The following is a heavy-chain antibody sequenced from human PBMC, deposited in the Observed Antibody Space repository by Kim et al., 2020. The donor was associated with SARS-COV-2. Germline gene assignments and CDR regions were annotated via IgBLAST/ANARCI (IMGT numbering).Heavy chain of an antibody. D-gene: IGHD1-26*01. CDR3: ARGTVGATKAFDY. CDR1: GYSFSSYW. V-gene: IGHV5-51*01. J-gene: IGHJ4*02. Sequence: GESLKISCKGSGYSFSSYWIAWVRQMPGKGLEWMGIIYPGDSDTRYSPSFQGQVTISADKSISTAYLQWSSLRASDTAIYYCARGTVGATKAFDYWGQGTLVTVSS. CDR2: IYPGDSDT.